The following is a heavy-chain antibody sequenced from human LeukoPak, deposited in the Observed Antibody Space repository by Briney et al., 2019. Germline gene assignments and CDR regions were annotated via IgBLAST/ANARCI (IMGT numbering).Heavy chain of an antibody. J-gene: IGHJ4*02. Sequence: ASVKVSCKASGYTFTGYYMHWVRQAPGQGLEWMGWINPNSGGTNYAQKFQGWVTMTRDTSISTAYMELSSLRSEDTAVYYCARPGIAAAGPPHYFDYWGQGTLVTVSS. CDR1: GYTFTGYY. D-gene: IGHD6-13*01. CDR2: INPNSGGT. CDR3: ARPGIAAAGPPHYFDY. V-gene: IGHV1-2*04.